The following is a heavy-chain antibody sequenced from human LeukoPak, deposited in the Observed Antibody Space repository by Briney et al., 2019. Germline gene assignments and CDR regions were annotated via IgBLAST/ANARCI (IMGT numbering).Heavy chain of an antibody. CDR1: GFTFGTYW. Sequence: GGSLRLSCAASGFTFGTYWMSWVRQAPGKGLEWVANIKQDGSEKYYVDSVKGRFTISRDNAKNSLYLQMNSLRAEDTAVYYCARDPPRHYDFWGGYAFFDYWGQGTLVTVSS. J-gene: IGHJ4*02. CDR3: ARDPPRHYDFWGGYAFFDY. D-gene: IGHD3-3*01. CDR2: IKQDGSEK. V-gene: IGHV3-7*01.